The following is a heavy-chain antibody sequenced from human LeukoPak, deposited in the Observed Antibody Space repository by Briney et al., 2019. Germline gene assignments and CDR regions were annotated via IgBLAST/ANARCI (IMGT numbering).Heavy chain of an antibody. CDR1: GGSISSYY. D-gene: IGHD3-22*01. CDR3: ARGLTTYYDRSGDDY. J-gene: IGHJ4*02. CDR2: IYYSGSA. Sequence: PSETLSLTCTVSGGSISSYYWSWLRQPPGKGLEWIGYIYYSGSANYNPSLKSRVTISVDTSKNQFFLKLSSVTAADTAVYYCARGLTTYYDRSGDDYWGQGTLVTVSS. V-gene: IGHV4-59*01.